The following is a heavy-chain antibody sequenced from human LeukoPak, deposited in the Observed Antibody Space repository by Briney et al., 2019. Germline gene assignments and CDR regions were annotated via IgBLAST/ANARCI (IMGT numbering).Heavy chain of an antibody. V-gene: IGHV1-2*02. CDR2: INPNSGGT. CDR3: ARWRQFGELLSLYGMDV. CDR1: GYTFTGYY. D-gene: IGHD3-10*01. Sequence: ASVKVCCKASGYTFTGYYMHWVRQAPGQGLEWMGWINPNSGGTNYAQKFQGRVTMTRDTSISTAYMELSRLRSDDTAVYYCARWRQFGELLSLYGMDVWGQGTTVTVSS. J-gene: IGHJ6*02.